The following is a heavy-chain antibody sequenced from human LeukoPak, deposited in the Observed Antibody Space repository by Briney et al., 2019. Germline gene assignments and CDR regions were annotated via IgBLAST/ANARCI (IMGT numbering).Heavy chain of an antibody. V-gene: IGHV4-59*08. Sequence: SATLFLTCTVSGASISSYYWTWIRPPPGKGLEWIGFTSFSGCTNYNPSLKSRVTISVDTSRNQFSLRLNAMTAADTAVYYCARRNYDILTGFYGGGTYNYYYTDVWGKGTTVIVSS. CDR3: ARRNYDILTGFYGGGTYNYYYTDV. J-gene: IGHJ6*03. CDR1: GASISSYY. D-gene: IGHD3-9*01. CDR2: TSFSGCT.